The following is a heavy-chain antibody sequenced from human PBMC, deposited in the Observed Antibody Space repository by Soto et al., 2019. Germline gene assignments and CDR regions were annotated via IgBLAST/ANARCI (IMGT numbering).Heavy chain of an antibody. CDR3: ARDWGRAVLMVYAYYFDY. Sequence: ASVKVSCKASGYTFTGYYMHRVRQAPGQGREWMGWINPNSGGTNYAQKFQGRVTMTRDTSISTAYMELSRLRSDDTAVYYCARDWGRAVLMVYAYYFDYWGQGTLVTVSS. D-gene: IGHD2-8*01. V-gene: IGHV1-2*02. J-gene: IGHJ4*02. CDR2: INPNSGGT. CDR1: GYTFTGYY.